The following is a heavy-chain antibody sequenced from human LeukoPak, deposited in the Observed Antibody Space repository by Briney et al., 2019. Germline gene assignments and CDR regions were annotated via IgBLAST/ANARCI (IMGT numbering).Heavy chain of an antibody. V-gene: IGHV4-4*07. CDR3: ARHKLGITMRTLDAFDI. J-gene: IGHJ3*02. D-gene: IGHD3-22*01. CDR1: GGSISSYY. CDR2: IYISGST. Sequence: PSETLSLTCTVSGGSISSYYWSWIRQPAGKGLEWIGRIYISGSTNYNPSLKSRVTMSVDTSKNQFSLKLSSVTAADTAVYYCARHKLGITMRTLDAFDIWGQGTMVTVSS.